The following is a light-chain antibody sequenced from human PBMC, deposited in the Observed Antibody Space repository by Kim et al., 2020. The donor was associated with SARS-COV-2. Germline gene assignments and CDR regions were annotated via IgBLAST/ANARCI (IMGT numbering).Light chain of an antibody. CDR2: KVS. Sequence: QPAYISCRSSQSLVDSDDNTSCNWFQQGPGQSPRRHIYKVSNRDSAVPDRFSGSGSGTDVTLTISRVEAEDVGVYYCMQASHWPYSFGQGTKLEI. V-gene: IGKV2-30*01. CDR3: MQASHWPYS. J-gene: IGKJ2*03. CDR1: QSLVDSDDNTS.